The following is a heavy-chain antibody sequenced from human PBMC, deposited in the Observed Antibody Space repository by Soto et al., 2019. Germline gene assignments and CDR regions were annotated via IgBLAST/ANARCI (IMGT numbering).Heavy chain of an antibody. Sequence: QVQLQESGPGLVKPSQTLSLTCTVSGGSISSGGYYWSWIRQHPGKGLEWIGYIYYSGSTYYNLSLKSRVTISVDTSKNQFSLKLSSVTAADTVVYYCARGMVRGVITYYYFDYWGQGTLVTVSS. CDR3: ARGMVRGVITYYYFDY. J-gene: IGHJ4*02. D-gene: IGHD3-10*01. V-gene: IGHV4-31*03. CDR2: IYYSGST. CDR1: GGSISSGGYY.